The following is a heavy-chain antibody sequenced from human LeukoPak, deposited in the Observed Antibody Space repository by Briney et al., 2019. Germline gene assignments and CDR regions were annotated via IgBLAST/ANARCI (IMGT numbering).Heavy chain of an antibody. CDR3: ARRYSNYFFDY. D-gene: IGHD4-11*01. V-gene: IGHV4-39*07. Sequence: PSQTLSLTCTVSGGSISSGSYYWAWIRQPPGKGLEWIGNIYHSGSTYYNPSLKSRVTISVDTSKNHFSLKLSSVTAADTAVYYCARRYSNYFFDYWGQGTLVTVSS. CDR2: IYHSGST. CDR1: GGSISSGSYY. J-gene: IGHJ4*02.